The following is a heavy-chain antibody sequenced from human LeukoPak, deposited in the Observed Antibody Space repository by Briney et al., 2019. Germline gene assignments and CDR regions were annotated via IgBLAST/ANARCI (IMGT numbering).Heavy chain of an antibody. CDR2: IYYSGST. CDR3: ARINDYGGKDFDY. CDR1: GGSISSSSYY. V-gene: IGHV4-39*07. J-gene: IGHJ4*02. Sequence: TPETLSLTCTVSGGSISSSSYYWGWIRQPPGKGLEWIGSIYYSGSTYYNPSLKSRVTISVDTSKNQFSLKLSSVTAADTAVYYCARINDYGGKDFDYWGQGTLVTVSS. D-gene: IGHD4-23*01.